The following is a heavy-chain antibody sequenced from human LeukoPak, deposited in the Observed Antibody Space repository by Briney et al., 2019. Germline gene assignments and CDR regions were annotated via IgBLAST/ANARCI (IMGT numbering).Heavy chain of an antibody. CDR2: ISYDGSNK. D-gene: IGHD3-10*01. CDR3: ARVRGHGDMIDY. J-gene: IGHJ4*01. CDR1: GFTFSSYA. V-gene: IGHV3-30-3*01. Sequence: GGSLRLSCAASGFTFSSYAMHWVRQAPGKGLEWVAVISYDGSNKYYADSVKGRFTISRDNSKNTLYLQMNSLRAEDTAVYYCARVRGHGDMIDYWGQGTLVTVSS.